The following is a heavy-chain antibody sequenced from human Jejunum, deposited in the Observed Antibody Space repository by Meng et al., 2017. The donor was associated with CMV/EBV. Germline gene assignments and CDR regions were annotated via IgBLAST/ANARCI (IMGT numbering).Heavy chain of an antibody. D-gene: IGHD2-2*01. CDR2: ISSSSGTI. CDR1: YS. Sequence: YSMNWVRQAPGKGLEWISFISSSSGTIYYADSVKGRFTTSRDNAKNSLYLQMNSLRAEDTAVYYCAREGCTSTTCYPLSDVYLWGQGTLVTVSS. CDR3: AREGCTSTTCYPLSDVYL. J-gene: IGHJ4*02. V-gene: IGHV3-48*04.